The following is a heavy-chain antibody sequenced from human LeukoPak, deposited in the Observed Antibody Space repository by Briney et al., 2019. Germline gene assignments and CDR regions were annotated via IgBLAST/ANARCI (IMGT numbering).Heavy chain of an antibody. V-gene: IGHV3-30*18. Sequence: GGSLRLSCAASGFTLSNAWMNWVRQAPGKGLEWVAVISYDGSNKYYADSVKGRFTISRDNSKNTLYLQMNSLRAEDTAVYYCAKDTDKAKYYFDYWGQGTLVTVSS. CDR2: ISYDGSNK. CDR1: GFTLSNAW. CDR3: AKDTDKAKYYFDY. D-gene: IGHD2-15*01. J-gene: IGHJ4*02.